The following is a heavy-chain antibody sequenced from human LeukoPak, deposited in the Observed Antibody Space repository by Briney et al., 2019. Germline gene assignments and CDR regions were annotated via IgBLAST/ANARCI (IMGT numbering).Heavy chain of an antibody. CDR3: ARALYTSSWPINAFNI. Sequence: ASVKDSCKASGYTFTGYYMHWVRQAPGQGLEWMGWINPSSGDTNYEQKFQGRVTRTRDTSISTAYMELSRLRSDDRAVYYCARALYTSSWPINAFNICGQGTMVTVSS. D-gene: IGHD6-13*01. V-gene: IGHV1-2*02. CDR2: INPSSGDT. CDR1: GYTFTGYY. J-gene: IGHJ3*02.